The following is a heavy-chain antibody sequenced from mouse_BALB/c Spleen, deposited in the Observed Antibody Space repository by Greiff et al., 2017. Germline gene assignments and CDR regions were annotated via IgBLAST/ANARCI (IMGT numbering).Heavy chain of an antibody. CDR2: IDPANGNT. D-gene: IGHD2-4*01. CDR3: AKGITTGY. V-gene: IGHV14-3*02. Sequence: EVKLQESGAELVKPGASVKLSCTASGFNIKDTYMHWVKQRPEQGLEWIGRIDPANGNTKYDPKFQGKATITADTASNTAYLQLSSLTSEDTAVYYCAKGITTGYWGQGTTLTVSS. J-gene: IGHJ2*01. CDR1: GFNIKDTY.